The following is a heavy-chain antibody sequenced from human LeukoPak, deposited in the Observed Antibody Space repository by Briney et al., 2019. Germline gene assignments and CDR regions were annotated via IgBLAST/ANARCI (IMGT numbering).Heavy chain of an antibody. Sequence: GGSLRLSCVASGFDISPFWMTWVRQAPDKGLEWVANIRGDGSRLYYVDSVKGRFTISRDNSKNTLYLQMNSLRAEDTAVYYCAKDRYFRNPYGDYPIGYFDCWGQGTLVTVSS. D-gene: IGHD4-17*01. V-gene: IGHV3-7*01. CDR1: GFDISPFW. CDR2: IRGDGSRL. J-gene: IGHJ4*02. CDR3: AKDRYFRNPYGDYPIGYFDC.